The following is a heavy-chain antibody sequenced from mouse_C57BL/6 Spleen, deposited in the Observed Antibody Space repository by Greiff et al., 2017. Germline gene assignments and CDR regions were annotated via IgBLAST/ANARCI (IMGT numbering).Heavy chain of an antibody. V-gene: IGHV10-3*01. J-gene: IGHJ3*01. CDR2: IRSKSSNYAT. CDR3: VRDHDCGSWPAY. CDR1: GFTINTYA. Sequence: EVQRVESGGGLVQPKGSLKLSCAASGFTINTYAMHWVRQAPGKGLEWVARIRSKSSNYATYYAGSVKDRFTISRDDSQSMLYLQMNNLKTEDTAMYYCVRDHDCGSWPAYWGQGTLVTVSA. D-gene: IGHD1-1*01.